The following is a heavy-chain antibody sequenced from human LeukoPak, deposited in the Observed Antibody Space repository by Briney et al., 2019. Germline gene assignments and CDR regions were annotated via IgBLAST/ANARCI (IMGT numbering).Heavy chain of an antibody. CDR2: IGIDSGNT. CDR3: AKDYRYAFDN. V-gene: IGHV3-48*01. J-gene: IGHJ4*02. Sequence: GGSLRLSCAASGFTFSDYSMNWVRQAPGKGLEWISYIGIDSGNTNYADSVKGRFTISGDKAKNSLYLQMNSLRVEDTAVYYCAKDYRYAFDNWGQGTLVTVSS. CDR1: GFTFSDYS. D-gene: IGHD1-1*01.